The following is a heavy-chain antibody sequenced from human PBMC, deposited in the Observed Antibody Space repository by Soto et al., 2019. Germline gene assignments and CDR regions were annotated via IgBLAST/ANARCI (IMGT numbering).Heavy chain of an antibody. CDR1: GYTFTSSG. CDR3: ARGHGWSDAFDI. V-gene: IGHV1-8*02. Sequence: APVKLSCKASGYTFTSSGISWVRKAPGQGLEWMGWMKPNSDNTGYIQKFQGRVTMTRNTSISTAYMELSSLRSEDTAVYYCARGHGWSDAFDIWGQGTMVTVSS. D-gene: IGHD2-8*01. CDR2: MKPNSDNT. J-gene: IGHJ3*02.